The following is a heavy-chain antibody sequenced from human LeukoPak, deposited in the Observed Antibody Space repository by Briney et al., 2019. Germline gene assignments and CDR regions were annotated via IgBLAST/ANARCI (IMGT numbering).Heavy chain of an antibody. CDR2: IYYSGST. D-gene: IGHD3-22*01. V-gene: IGHV4-39*01. CDR1: GGSISSSSYY. J-gene: IGHJ3*02. CDR3: ARYIYYDSSGQWGPPAFDI. Sequence: SETLSLTCTVSGGSISSSSYYWGWIRQPPGKGLEWIGSIYYSGSTYYNPSLKSRVTISVDTSKNQFSLKLSSVTAAGTAVYYCARYIYYDSSGQWGPPAFDIWGQGTMVTVSS.